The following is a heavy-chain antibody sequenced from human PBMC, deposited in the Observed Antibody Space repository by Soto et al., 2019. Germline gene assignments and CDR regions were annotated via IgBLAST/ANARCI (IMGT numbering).Heavy chain of an antibody. CDR3: AGGRFWYSSSSAGFDP. D-gene: IGHD6-6*01. CDR2: INHSGST. CDR1: GGSFSGYY. V-gene: IGHV4-34*01. Sequence: SETLSLTCAVYGGSFSGYYWSWIRQPPGKGLEWIGEINHSGSTNYNPSLKSRVTISVDTSKNQFSLKLSSVTAADTAVYYCAGGRFWYSSSSAGFDPWGQGTLVTVSS. J-gene: IGHJ5*02.